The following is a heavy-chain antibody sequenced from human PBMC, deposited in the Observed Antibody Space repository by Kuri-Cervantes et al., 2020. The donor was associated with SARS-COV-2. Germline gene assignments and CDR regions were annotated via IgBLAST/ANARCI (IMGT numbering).Heavy chain of an antibody. CDR3: ARVVTIFGVVTRSFDP. V-gene: IGHV4-34*01. Sequence: GSLRLSCAVYGGSFSGYYWSWIRQPPGKGLEWIREINHSGSTNYNPSLKSRVTISVDTSKNQFSLKLSSVTAADTAVYYCARVVTIFGVVTRSFDPWGQGTLVTVSS. CDR1: GGSFSGYY. CDR2: INHSGST. J-gene: IGHJ5*02. D-gene: IGHD3-3*01.